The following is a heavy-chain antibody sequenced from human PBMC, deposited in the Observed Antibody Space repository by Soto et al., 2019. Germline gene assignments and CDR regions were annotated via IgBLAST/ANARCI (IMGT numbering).Heavy chain of an antibody. CDR3: AKEDGGYYYVY. J-gene: IGHJ4*02. CDR2: LSGSGGTT. D-gene: IGHD3-22*01. CDR1: GFTFSSFA. V-gene: IGHV3-23*01. Sequence: GGSLRLSCAASGFTFSSFAMSWVRQAPGRGLEWVSSLSGSGGTTYYADSVRGRFTISRDNSKNTLYLQMNSLRAEDTAIYYCAKEDGGYYYVYWGQGTLVTVSS.